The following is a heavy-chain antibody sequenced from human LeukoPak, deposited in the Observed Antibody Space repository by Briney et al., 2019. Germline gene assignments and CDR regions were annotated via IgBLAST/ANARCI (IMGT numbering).Heavy chain of an antibody. Sequence: SETLSLTCTVSGGSISSSSYYWGWIRQPPGKGLEWIGSIYYSGSTYYNPSLKSRVTISVDTSKNQFSLKLSSVTAADTAVYYCARMQRGSYSGRGDYWGQGTLVTVSS. D-gene: IGHD1-26*01. CDR1: GGSISSSSYY. V-gene: IGHV4-39*07. CDR2: IYYSGST. CDR3: ARMQRGSYSGRGDY. J-gene: IGHJ4*02.